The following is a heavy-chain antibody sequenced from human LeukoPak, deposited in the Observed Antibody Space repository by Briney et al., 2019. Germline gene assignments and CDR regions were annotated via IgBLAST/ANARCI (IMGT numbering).Heavy chain of an antibody. CDR3: AKDTPRRITIFGVVTQDY. D-gene: IGHD3-3*01. V-gene: IGHV3-23*01. J-gene: IGHJ4*02. CDR2: ISGSGGST. Sequence: GGSLRLSCAASGFTFSSCAMSWVRQAPGKGLEWVSAISGSGGSTYYADSVKGRFTISRDNSKNTLYLQMNSLRAEDTAIYYCAKDTPRRITIFGVVTQDYWGQGTLVTVSS. CDR1: GFTFSSCA.